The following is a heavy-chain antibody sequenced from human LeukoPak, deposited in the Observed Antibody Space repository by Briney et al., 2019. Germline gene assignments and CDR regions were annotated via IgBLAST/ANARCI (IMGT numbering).Heavy chain of an antibody. Sequence: SETLSLTCSVSGGSISSYFWSWIRQPPGKGLEWIGYVNDNGRTNYNPSLKSRVTISVDTSKNQFSLKLNSVTTADTAVYYCARDRKGDGYVYSLDYWGQGTLISVSS. CDR1: GGSISSYF. CDR2: VNDNGRT. CDR3: ARDRKGDGYVYSLDY. V-gene: IGHV4-59*01. J-gene: IGHJ4*02. D-gene: IGHD5-24*01.